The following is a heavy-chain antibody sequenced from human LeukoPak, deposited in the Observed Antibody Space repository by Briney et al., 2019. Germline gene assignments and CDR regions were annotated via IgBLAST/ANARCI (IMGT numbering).Heavy chain of an antibody. Sequence: GGSLRLSCAASGFTFSNYGMHWVRQAPGKGLEWVAIIWYDGSNKYYADSVKGRFTISRDNSKNTPYLEMNSLRAEDTAVYYCARGVLISSGPRGYWGQGTLVTVSS. J-gene: IGHJ4*02. D-gene: IGHD3-16*01. V-gene: IGHV3-33*01. CDR3: ARGVLISSGPRGY. CDR1: GFTFSNYG. CDR2: IWYDGSNK.